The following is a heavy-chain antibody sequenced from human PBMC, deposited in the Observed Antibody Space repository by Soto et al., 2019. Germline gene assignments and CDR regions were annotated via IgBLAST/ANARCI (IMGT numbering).Heavy chain of an antibody. D-gene: IGHD2-15*01. V-gene: IGHV4-59*12. CDR3: SSGPRLLTY. Sequence: SETLSLTCTVSGASIYSSYWSWVRQPPGKSLESIAYIYYTGVTNYNPSVMGRVTISMDTSKNQFSLTMTSVTAADTAMYFCSSGPRLLTYWGQG. CDR1: GASIYSSY. CDR2: IYYTGVT. J-gene: IGHJ4*02.